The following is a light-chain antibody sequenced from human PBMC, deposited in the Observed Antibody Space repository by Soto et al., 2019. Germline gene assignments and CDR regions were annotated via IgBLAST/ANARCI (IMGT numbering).Light chain of an antibody. CDR2: DTS. CDR1: QTVASY. V-gene: IGKV3-11*01. J-gene: IGKJ1*01. CDR3: QQRSDWPPT. Sequence: EVLLTQSPATLSLSPGERATLSCRASQTVASYLAGFRQTPGQAPSLLIYDTSIRATGIPARFSGSGSGTDFTLTISSLEAEDFAVYCCQQRSDWPPTFGHGTKVDIK.